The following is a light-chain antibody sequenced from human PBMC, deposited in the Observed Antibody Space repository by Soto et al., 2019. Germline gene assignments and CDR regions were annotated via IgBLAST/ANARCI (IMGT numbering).Light chain of an antibody. J-gene: IGKJ4*01. CDR3: QQFNSSPFT. CDR1: QDIRSS. CDR2: TVS. Sequence: DIPLTQSPSFLSASVGDRLTITCRASQDIRSSLAWYQQKPGKAPNLLIYTVSTLQSRVPSRFSGSRSGTEFTLTISSLQPEDFATYYCQQFNSSPFTFGGGTKVEI. V-gene: IGKV1-9*01.